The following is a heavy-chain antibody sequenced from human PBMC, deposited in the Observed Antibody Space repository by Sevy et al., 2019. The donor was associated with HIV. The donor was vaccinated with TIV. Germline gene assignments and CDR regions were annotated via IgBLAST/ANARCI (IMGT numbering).Heavy chain of an antibody. Sequence: GGSLRLSCVASGFTFSRYWMTWVRQAPGKGLEWVANIKQDESQKYYVDSVKGRFTISRDNAKNSLYLQMNSLRADDTAVYYCARSGGLTDYGMDVWGQGTTVTVSS. V-gene: IGHV3-7*01. CDR1: GFTFSRYW. CDR2: IKQDESQK. D-gene: IGHD3-16*01. CDR3: ARSGGLTDYGMDV. J-gene: IGHJ6*02.